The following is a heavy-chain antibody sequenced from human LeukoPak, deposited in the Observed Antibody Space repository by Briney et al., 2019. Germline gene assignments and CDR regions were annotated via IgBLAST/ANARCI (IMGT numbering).Heavy chain of an antibody. V-gene: IGHV4-59*01. CDR3: ARDRGRATWFDP. CDR1: GGSITSYY. J-gene: IGHJ5*02. Sequence: SETLSLTCTVSGGSITSYYWHWIQQPPGKGLEWIGYIYYSGSTNYNPSLKSRVTISVDTSRKQFSLKLHSVSAADMAVYYCARDRGRATWFDPWGQGTVVTVSS. CDR2: IYYSGST. D-gene: IGHD3-10*01.